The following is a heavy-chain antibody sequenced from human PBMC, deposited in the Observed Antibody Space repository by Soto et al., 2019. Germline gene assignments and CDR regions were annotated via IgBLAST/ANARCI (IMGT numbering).Heavy chain of an antibody. D-gene: IGHD1-7*01. J-gene: IGHJ4*02. CDR2: IDPSDSYT. V-gene: IGHV5-10-1*01. CDR3: ARHRGITGTNCPDY. CDR1: GYSFTSYW. Sequence: GESLKISCKGSGYSFTSYWISWVRQMPGKGLEWMGRIDPSDSYTNYSASFQGHVTISADKYNSTAYLKWSSLKASDTAMYYCARHRGITGTNCPDYWGQGTLVTVSS.